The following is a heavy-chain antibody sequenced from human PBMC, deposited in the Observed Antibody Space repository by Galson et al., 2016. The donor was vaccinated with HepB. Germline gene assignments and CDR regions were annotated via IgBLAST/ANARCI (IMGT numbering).Heavy chain of an antibody. Sequence: PALVKPTQTLTLTCTFSEFSLNSSGMCVTWIRQPPGKALEWLALIDWDDDKSYSPSLKTRLTISQDVSKNQVVLAMTNMDPVDTATYSCARIRWPTYYFDYWGQGILVTVSS. CDR2: IDWDDDK. CDR1: EFSLNSSGMC. CDR3: ARIRWPTYYFDY. D-gene: IGHD3-16*01. J-gene: IGHJ4*02. V-gene: IGHV2-70*13.